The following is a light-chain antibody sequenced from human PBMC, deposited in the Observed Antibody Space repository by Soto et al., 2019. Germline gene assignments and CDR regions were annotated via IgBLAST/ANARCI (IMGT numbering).Light chain of an antibody. CDR2: WLS. CDR1: QSVLYSSNNKNY. CDR3: QQYYSTPT. Sequence: DIVMTQSPDSLAVSLGERATINCKSSQSVLYSSNNKNYLAWYQQKPGQPPKLLIYWLSTRESGVPDRFSGRGSGTDFTLTISSLQAEDVAVYYCQQYYSTPTFGQGTKVEIK. J-gene: IGKJ1*01. V-gene: IGKV4-1*01.